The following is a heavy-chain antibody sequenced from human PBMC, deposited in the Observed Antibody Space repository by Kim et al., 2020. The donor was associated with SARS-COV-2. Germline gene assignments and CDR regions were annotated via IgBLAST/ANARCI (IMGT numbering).Heavy chain of an antibody. D-gene: IGHD6-19*01. J-gene: IGHJ5*02. V-gene: IGHV1-46*01. CDR1: GYTFTSYY. Sequence: ASVKVSCKASGYTFTSYYMHWVRQAPGQGLEWMGIINPSGGSTSYAQKFQGRVTMTRDTSTSTVYMELSSLRSEDTAVYYCASAPSSGWYTGNWFDPWGQGTLVTVSS. CDR2: INPSGGST. CDR3: ASAPSSGWYTGNWFDP.